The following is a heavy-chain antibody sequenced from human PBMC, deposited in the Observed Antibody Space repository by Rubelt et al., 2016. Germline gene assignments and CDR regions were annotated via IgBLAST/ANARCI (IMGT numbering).Heavy chain of an antibody. CDR3: ARGNSGYDYGLDY. J-gene: IGHJ4*02. V-gene: IGHV1-2*02. CDR2: INPNSGGT. CDR1: GYTFTGYY. Sequence: QVQLVQSGAEVKKPGASVKVSCKASGYTFTGYYMHWVRQAPGQGLEWMGWINPNSGGTNYAPKVQGRVTMTRDTSVSTAYMELSRLTSDDTAVYYCARGNSGYDYGLDYWGQGTLVTVSS. D-gene: IGHD5-12*01.